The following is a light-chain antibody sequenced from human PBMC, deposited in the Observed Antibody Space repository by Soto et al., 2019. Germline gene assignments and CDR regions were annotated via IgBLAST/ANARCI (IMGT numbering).Light chain of an antibody. CDR2: GAS. Sequence: EIVMTQSPATLSVSPGERGTLSCRASQSVSSNLAWYQQKPGQAPRLLIYGASTRATGIPARFSGSRSGTEFTLTISSLQSEDVAVYYCQQYNNWWWTFGQGTKVEIK. J-gene: IGKJ1*01. CDR1: QSVSSN. CDR3: QQYNNWWWT. V-gene: IGKV3-15*01.